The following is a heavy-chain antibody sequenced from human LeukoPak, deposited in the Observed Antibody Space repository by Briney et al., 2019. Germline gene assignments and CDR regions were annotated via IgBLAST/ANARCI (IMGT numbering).Heavy chain of an antibody. CDR2: IYYSGST. CDR1: GASLISSDYY. Sequence: SETLSLTCTVSGASLISSDYYWLWIRQPPGKGLEWIGSIYYSGSTYYNPSLKSRVTISVDTSKNQFSLKLSSVTAADTAVYYCARDFIVGARSFGYWGQGTLVTVSS. V-gene: IGHV4-39*07. D-gene: IGHD1-26*01. J-gene: IGHJ4*02. CDR3: ARDFIVGARSFGY.